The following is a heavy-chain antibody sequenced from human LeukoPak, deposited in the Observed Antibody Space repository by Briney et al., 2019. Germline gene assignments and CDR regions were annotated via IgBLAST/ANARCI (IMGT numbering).Heavy chain of an antibody. CDR1: GFTFSSYA. Sequence: GGSLRLSCAASGFTFSSYAMSWVRQAPGKGLEWVSAISGSGGSTYYADSVKGRFTISRDNAKNSLYLQMNSLRAEDTAVYYCARAGEYDSSWYYFDYWGQGTLVTVSS. J-gene: IGHJ4*02. CDR2: ISGSGGST. V-gene: IGHV3-23*01. D-gene: IGHD6-13*01. CDR3: ARAGEYDSSWYYFDY.